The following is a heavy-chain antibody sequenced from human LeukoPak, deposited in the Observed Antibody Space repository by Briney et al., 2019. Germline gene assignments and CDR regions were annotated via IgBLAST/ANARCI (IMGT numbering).Heavy chain of an antibody. CDR1: GYTFTGYY. CDR2: INPNSGGT. J-gene: IGHJ3*02. Sequence: GASVKVSCKASGYTFTGYYMHWVRQAPGQGLEWMGWINPNSGGTNYAQKFQGRVTMTRDTSISTAYMELSRLRSDDTAMYYCARQRGYFSPNDAFDIWGQGTMVTVSS. D-gene: IGHD2-15*01. CDR3: ARQRGYFSPNDAFDI. V-gene: IGHV1-2*02.